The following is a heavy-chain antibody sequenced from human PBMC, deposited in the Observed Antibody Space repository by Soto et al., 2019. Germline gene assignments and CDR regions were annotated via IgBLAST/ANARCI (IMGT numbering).Heavy chain of an antibody. CDR2: ITYDGSNK. D-gene: IGHD1-1*01. Sequence: GGSLRLSCAASGCTIDSFGMHWVRQAPGKGLEWVAVITYDGSNKYYADSVRGRFSISRDNSRNTVYLQMHSLRAEDTAVYYCAKDPKATGAHYWGRGP. J-gene: IGHJ4*02. CDR1: GCTIDSFG. CDR3: AKDPKATGAHY. V-gene: IGHV3-30*18.